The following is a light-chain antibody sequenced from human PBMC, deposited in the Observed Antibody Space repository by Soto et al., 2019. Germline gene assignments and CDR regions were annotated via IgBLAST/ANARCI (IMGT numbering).Light chain of an antibody. J-gene: IGKJ4*01. CDR1: QDIAIY. V-gene: IGKV1-9*01. CDR2: AAS. Sequence: IKVNLSPSALSAYVGDRVTINCRASQDIAIYLAWYQQKPGEAPKLLIYAASTLYGGVPSRFSGSGSGTDFALTITSLQAEDFTTYYCQVLPLYPSPFGGGA. CDR3: QVLPLYPSP.